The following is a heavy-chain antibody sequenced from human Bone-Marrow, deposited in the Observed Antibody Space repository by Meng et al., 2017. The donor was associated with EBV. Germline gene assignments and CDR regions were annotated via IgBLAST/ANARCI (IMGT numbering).Heavy chain of an antibody. CDR2: IYYSGST. CDR3: ASGSTAAGTDY. D-gene: IGHD6-13*01. V-gene: IGHV4-30-4*01. Sequence: QVQLQESGPGLVKPSQTLSLTCAVSGGSISSGGYYCSWIRQPPGKGLEWIGYIYYSGSTYYNPSLKSRVTISVDTSKNQFSLKLSSVTAADTAVYYCASGSTAAGTDYWGQGTLVTVSS. J-gene: IGHJ4*02. CDR1: GGSISSGGYY.